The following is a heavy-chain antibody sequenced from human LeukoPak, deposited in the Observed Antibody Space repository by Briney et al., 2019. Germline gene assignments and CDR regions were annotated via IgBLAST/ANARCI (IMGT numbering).Heavy chain of an antibody. J-gene: IGHJ6*02. Sequence: GGSLRLSCAASGFTFSSHAMSWVRQAPGKGLEWVAVIWYDGSNKYYADSVKGRFTISRDNSKNTLYLQMNSLRAEDTAVYYCARAYCSSTSCYGMYYYGMDVWGQGTTVTVSS. CDR2: IWYDGSNK. CDR1: GFTFSSHA. D-gene: IGHD2-2*01. CDR3: ARAYCSSTSCYGMYYYGMDV. V-gene: IGHV3-33*08.